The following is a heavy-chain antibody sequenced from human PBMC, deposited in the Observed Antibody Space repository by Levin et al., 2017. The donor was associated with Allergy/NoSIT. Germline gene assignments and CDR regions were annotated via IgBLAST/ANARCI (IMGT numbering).Heavy chain of an antibody. Sequence: GESLKISCAASGFTFSSYAMHWVRQAPGKGLEWVAVISYDGSNKYYADSVKGRFTISRDNSKNTLYLQMNSLRAEDTAVYYCARDPSGSGWYPFEYFDYWGQGTLVTVSS. CDR2: ISYDGSNK. CDR1: GFTFSSYA. V-gene: IGHV3-30-3*01. D-gene: IGHD6-19*01. J-gene: IGHJ4*02. CDR3: ARDPSGSGWYPFEYFDY.